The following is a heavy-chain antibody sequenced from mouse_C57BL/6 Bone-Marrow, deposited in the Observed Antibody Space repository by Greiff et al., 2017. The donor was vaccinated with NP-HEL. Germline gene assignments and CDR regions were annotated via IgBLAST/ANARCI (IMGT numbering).Heavy chain of an antibody. CDR3: ARERYHYYGSSYYFDY. Sequence: QVQLQQPVAELVKPGASVKMSCKASGYTFTSYWITWVKQRPGQGLEWIGDIYPGSGSTNYNEKFKSKATLTVDPSSSTAYMQLSSLTSEYSAVYYCARERYHYYGSSYYFDYRGQGTTLTVSS. V-gene: IGHV1-55*01. CDR2: IYPGSGST. J-gene: IGHJ2*01. CDR1: GYTFTSYW. D-gene: IGHD1-1*01.